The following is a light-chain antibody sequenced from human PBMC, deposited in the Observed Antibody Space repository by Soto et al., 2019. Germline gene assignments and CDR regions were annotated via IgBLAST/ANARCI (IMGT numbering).Light chain of an antibody. CDR3: SSFTTAYTWL. CDR2: EVS. V-gene: IGLV2-14*01. J-gene: IGLJ3*02. Sequence: QSALTQPASVSGSPGQSITISCTGTNSDVGGHNYVSWYQHHPGKAPKLLIYEVSNRPSGVSDRFSGSKSGNTASLTISGLQTEDEADYYCSSFTTAYTWLFGGGTKLTV. CDR1: NSDVGGHNY.